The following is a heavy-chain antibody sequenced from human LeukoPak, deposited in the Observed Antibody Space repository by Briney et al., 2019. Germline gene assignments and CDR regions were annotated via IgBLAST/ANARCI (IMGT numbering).Heavy chain of an antibody. D-gene: IGHD3-9*01. CDR1: GYTFTSYA. Sequence: ASVKVSCKASGYTFTSYAMHWVRQAPGQRLEWMGWINAGNGNTKYSQKFQGRVTITRDTSASTAYMELSSLRSEDTAVCYCARTEYFDWSEPYYYYGMDVWGQGTTVTVSS. CDR2: INAGNGNT. J-gene: IGHJ6*02. V-gene: IGHV1-3*01. CDR3: ARTEYFDWSEPYYYYGMDV.